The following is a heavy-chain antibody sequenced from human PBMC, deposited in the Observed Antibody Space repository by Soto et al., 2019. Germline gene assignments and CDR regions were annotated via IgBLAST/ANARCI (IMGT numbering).Heavy chain of an antibody. CDR2: IKQDGSEK. J-gene: IGHJ4*02. V-gene: IGHV3-7*03. D-gene: IGHD5-18*01. CDR3: ATGYTYGPDY. CDR1: GFSFSSYW. Sequence: EVQLVESGGGLVQPGGSLRLSCAASGFSFSSYWMHWVRQAPGKGLEWVANIKQDGSEKYYVDSVKGRFTISRDNAQNSLYLQMNSLRTADTAVYYCATGYTYGPDYWGQGTLVTVTS.